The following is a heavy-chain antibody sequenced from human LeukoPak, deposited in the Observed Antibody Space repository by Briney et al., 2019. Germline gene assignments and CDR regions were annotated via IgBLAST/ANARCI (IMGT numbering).Heavy chain of an antibody. CDR2: MNPNSGNT. CDR3: ARVLAADDGLYNWFDP. Sequence: ASVKVSCKASGYTFTSYDVNWVRQATRQGLEWVGWMNPNSGNTGYAQKFQGRVTMTRNTSKSTAYMELSSLRSEDTAVYYCARVLAADDGLYNWFDPWGQGTLVTVSS. CDR1: GYTFTSYD. J-gene: IGHJ5*02. V-gene: IGHV1-8*01. D-gene: IGHD6-13*01.